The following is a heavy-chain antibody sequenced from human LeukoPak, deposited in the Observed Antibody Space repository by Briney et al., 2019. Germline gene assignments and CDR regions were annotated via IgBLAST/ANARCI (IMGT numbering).Heavy chain of an antibody. CDR3: ARRMDGYFFDY. J-gene: IGHJ4*02. CDR1: GYTFSIYG. CDR2: ISAYNGNT. Sequence: ASVKVSCKASGYTFSIYGITWVRQAPGQGLEWMGWISAYNGNTNYAQKLQGRVTMTTDTSTSTAYMELRSLRSDDTAVYYCARRMDGYFFDYWGQGTLVTVSS. D-gene: IGHD5-24*01. V-gene: IGHV1-18*01.